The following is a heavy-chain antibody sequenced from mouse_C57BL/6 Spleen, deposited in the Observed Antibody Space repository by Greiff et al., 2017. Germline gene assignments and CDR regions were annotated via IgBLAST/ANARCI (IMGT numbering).Heavy chain of an antibody. CDR1: GYTFTSYW. J-gene: IGHJ4*01. D-gene: IGHD2-1*01. CDR3: ALTPGNYDYAMDY. Sequence: QAQLQQPGAELVKPGASVKMSCKASGYTFTSYWITWVKQRPGQGLEWIGDIYPGSGSTNYNEKFKSKATLTVDTSSSTAYMQLSSLTSADSAVYYCALTPGNYDYAMDYWGQGTSVTVSS. CDR2: IYPGSGST. V-gene: IGHV1-55*01.